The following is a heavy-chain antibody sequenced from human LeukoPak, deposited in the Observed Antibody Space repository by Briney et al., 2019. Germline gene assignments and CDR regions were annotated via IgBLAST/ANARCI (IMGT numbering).Heavy chain of an antibody. Sequence: KPSETLSLTCTVSGGSISSYYWTWIRQPPGKGLEWIGCVYYSGSTDYNPSLKSRVTISVDTSNKQFSLNLSSVTAADTAVYYCARRCSGPTCYTDAYGIWGQGTMVTVSS. V-gene: IGHV4-59*08. CDR2: VYYSGST. CDR1: GGSISSYY. D-gene: IGHD2-2*02. J-gene: IGHJ3*02. CDR3: ARRCSGPTCYTDAYGI.